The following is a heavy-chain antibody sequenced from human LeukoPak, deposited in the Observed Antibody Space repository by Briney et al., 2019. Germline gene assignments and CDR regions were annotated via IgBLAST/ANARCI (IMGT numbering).Heavy chain of an antibody. CDR2: IYYSGST. D-gene: IGHD1-7*01. CDR3: ARTKEYNWNYRYYFDY. V-gene: IGHV4-59*05. J-gene: IGHJ4*02. CDR1: GFTFSSYSMN. Sequence: PGGSLRLSCAASGFTFSSYSMNWVRQPPGKGLEWIGSIYYSGSTYYNPSLKSRVTISVDTSKNQFSLKLSSVTAADTAVYYCARTKEYNWNYRYYFDYWGQGTLVTVSS.